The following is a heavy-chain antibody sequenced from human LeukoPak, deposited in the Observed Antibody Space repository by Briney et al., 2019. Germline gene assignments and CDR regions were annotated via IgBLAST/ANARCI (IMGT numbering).Heavy chain of an antibody. CDR3: ARETVGGALDI. CDR1: GGSISSYY. V-gene: IGHV4-59*01. Sequence: PSETLSLTCTVSGGSISSYYWSWLRQPPGKGLEWIGYIYYSGSTNYNPSLKSRVTISVDTSKNQFSLKLSSVTAADTAVYYCARETVGGALDIWGRGTMVTVSP. D-gene: IGHD1-26*01. J-gene: IGHJ3*02. CDR2: IYYSGST.